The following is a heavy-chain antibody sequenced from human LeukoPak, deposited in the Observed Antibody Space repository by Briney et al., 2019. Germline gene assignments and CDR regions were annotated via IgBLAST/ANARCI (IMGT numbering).Heavy chain of an antibody. Sequence: SETLSLTCTVSGGSISSYSWSWIRQPPGKGLEWIGYIYYTGITNYNPSLKSRVTISVDTSKNQFSLKLSSVTAADTAVYYCASGHYDILTGYQGYFDYWGQGTLVTVSS. CDR1: GGSISSYS. CDR2: IYYTGIT. V-gene: IGHV4-59*08. J-gene: IGHJ4*02. D-gene: IGHD3-9*01. CDR3: ASGHYDILTGYQGYFDY.